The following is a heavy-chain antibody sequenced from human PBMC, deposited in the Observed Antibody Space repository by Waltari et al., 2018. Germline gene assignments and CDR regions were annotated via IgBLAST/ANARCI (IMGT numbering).Heavy chain of an antibody. CDR2: INPNSGGT. J-gene: IGHJ5*02. CDR3: AREREGDSSSRYFDP. D-gene: IGHD6-13*01. Sequence: QVQLVQSGAEVKKPGASVKVSCKASGYTFTGYYMHWVRQAPGQGLEWMGWINPNSGGTNYAQKFQGRVTMTRDTSISTAYMELSRLRSDDTAVYYCAREREGDSSSRYFDPWGQGTLVTVSS. V-gene: IGHV1-2*02. CDR1: GYTFTGYY.